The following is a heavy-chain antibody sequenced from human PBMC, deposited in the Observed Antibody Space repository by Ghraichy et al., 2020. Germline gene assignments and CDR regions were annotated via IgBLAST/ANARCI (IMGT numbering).Heavy chain of an antibody. D-gene: IGHD3-9*01. V-gene: IGHV3-21*01. CDR3: ARDRDDILTGGDYYYYGMDV. Sequence: GGSLRLSCAASGFTFSSYSMNWVRQAPGKGLEWVSSISSSSSYIYYADSVKGRFTISRDNAKNSLYLQMNSLRAEDTAVYYCARDRDDILTGGDYYYYGMDVWGQGTTVTVSS. J-gene: IGHJ6*02. CDR1: GFTFSSYS. CDR2: ISSSSSYI.